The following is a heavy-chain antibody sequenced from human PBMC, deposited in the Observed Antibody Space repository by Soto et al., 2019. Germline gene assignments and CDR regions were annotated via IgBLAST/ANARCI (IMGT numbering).Heavy chain of an antibody. CDR3: ARGTKTTVTTSWFDP. CDR1: GGSISSGGYS. CDR2: IYHSGST. D-gene: IGHD4-17*01. Sequence: SSETLSLTCAVSGGSISSGGYSWSWIRQPPGKGLEWIGYIYHSGSTYYNPSLKSRVTISVDRSKNQFSLKLSSVTAADTAVYYCARGTKTTVTTSWFDPWGQGTLVTVSS. J-gene: IGHJ5*02. V-gene: IGHV4-30-2*01.